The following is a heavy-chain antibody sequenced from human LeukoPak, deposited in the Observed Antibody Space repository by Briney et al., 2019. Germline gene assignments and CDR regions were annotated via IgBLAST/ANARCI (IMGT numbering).Heavy chain of an antibody. CDR1: GGSFSCYY. V-gene: IGHV4-34*01. CDR2: NNQIAST. J-gene: IGHJ4*02. Sequence: SSETLSLTCAVYGGSFSCYYWSWIRQPPGKGLEWIGENNQIASTNYNPSLKSRVTISVDTSKNQFSLKLSSVTAADTAVYYCARVRQLGYCSSTSCQGGLSYFDYWGQGTLVTVSS. CDR3: ARVRQLGYCSSTSCQGGLSYFDY. D-gene: IGHD2-2*01.